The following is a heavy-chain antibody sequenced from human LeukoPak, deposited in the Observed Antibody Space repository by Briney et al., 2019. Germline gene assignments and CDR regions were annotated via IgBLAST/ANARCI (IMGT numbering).Heavy chain of an antibody. J-gene: IGHJ4*02. Sequence: ASVKVSCKASGGTFTSYDINWVRQATGQGLEWMGWMNPNSGNTGYAQKFQGRVTITRNTSISTAYMELSSLRSEDTAVYYCARGLGDIVATSNFDYWGQGTLVTVSS. CDR2: MNPNSGNT. CDR1: GGTFTSYD. V-gene: IGHV1-8*03. CDR3: ARGLGDIVATSNFDY. D-gene: IGHD5-12*01.